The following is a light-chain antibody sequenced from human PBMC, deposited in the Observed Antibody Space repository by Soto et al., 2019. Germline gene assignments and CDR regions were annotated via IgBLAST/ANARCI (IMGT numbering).Light chain of an antibody. Sequence: DIVMTQSPDSLSVSLGERATINCKSSQTAFHTSYNKDFLAWYQQKAGQPPKLPFYWASTRESGVPARFSGGGSGTDFSLTIISLQPEDVAVYYCQQYYSSVTFGQGTKLEIK. CDR1: QTAFHTSYNKDF. J-gene: IGKJ2*01. CDR3: QQYYSSVT. V-gene: IGKV4-1*01. CDR2: WAS.